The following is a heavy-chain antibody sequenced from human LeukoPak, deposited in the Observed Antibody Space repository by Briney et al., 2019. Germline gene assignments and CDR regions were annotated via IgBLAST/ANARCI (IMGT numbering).Heavy chain of an antibody. CDR3: ARNTAMVPFDY. CDR1: GDSISSGYY. Sequence: PSETLSLTCTVSGDSISSGYYWGWIRQPPGKGLEWIGSIYYSGSTYYNPSLKSRVTISVDTSKNQFSLKLSSVTAADTAVYYCARNTAMVPFDYWGQGTLVTVSS. V-gene: IGHV4-38-2*02. D-gene: IGHD5-18*01. J-gene: IGHJ4*02. CDR2: IYYSGST.